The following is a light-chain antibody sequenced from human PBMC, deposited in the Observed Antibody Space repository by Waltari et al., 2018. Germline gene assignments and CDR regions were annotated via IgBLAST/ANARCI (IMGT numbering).Light chain of an antibody. V-gene: IGKV3-15*01. CDR2: GAS. Sequence: ETVMTQSPVTLSVSPGARATHSCRASQTISSNLAWYQQKPGQAPRLLIYGASTRATGIPARFSGSGSGTEFTLTISSLQSEDFAVYYCQQYNNWPPGTFGPGTKVEIK. CDR3: QQYNNWPPGT. CDR1: QTISSN. J-gene: IGKJ1*01.